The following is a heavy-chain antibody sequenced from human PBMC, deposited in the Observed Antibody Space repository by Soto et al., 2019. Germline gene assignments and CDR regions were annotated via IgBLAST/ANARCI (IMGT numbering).Heavy chain of an antibody. CDR2: IYPGDSDT. V-gene: IGHV5-51*01. J-gene: IGHJ6*03. D-gene: IGHD3-10*01. CDR1: GYSFPSYW. Sequence: PGESLKISCKGSGYSFPSYWVGWVRQMPGKGLEWMGIIYPGDSDTRYSPSFQGQVTISADKSISTAYLQWSSLKASDTAMYYCARVYGSGRTTNYYYMDVWGKGTTVTVSS. CDR3: ARVYGSGRTTNYYYMDV.